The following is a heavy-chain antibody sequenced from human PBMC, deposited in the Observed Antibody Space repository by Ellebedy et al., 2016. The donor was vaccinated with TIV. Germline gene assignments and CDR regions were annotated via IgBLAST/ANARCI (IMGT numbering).Heavy chain of an antibody. CDR3: ARTRQAYYRFYLSY. V-gene: IGHV1-18*04. D-gene: IGHD3-3*01. CDR2: LTPLNGNT. J-gene: IGHJ4*02. Sequence: AASVKVSCKISGYTLSDYLISWVRQAPGQGLEWMGWLTPLNGNTNYAQKFQGRVTMTRDTSTSTVYMELSSLRSEDTAVYYCARTRQAYYRFYLSYWGQGTLVIVSS. CDR1: GYTLSDYL.